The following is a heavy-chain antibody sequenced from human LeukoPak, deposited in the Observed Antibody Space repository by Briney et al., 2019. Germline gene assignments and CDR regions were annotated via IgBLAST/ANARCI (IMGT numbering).Heavy chain of an antibody. V-gene: IGHV4-34*01. CDR3: ARGGVGIVGATGYYYYYGMDV. CDR2: INHSGST. CDR1: GGSFRGHY. D-gene: IGHD1-26*01. J-gene: IGHJ6*02. Sequence: SETLSLTFAVYGGSFRGHYWSWTRQPPGKGLEWSGEINHSGSTNYTPSLKSRVTISVDPSKNQFSLKLSSVTAADTAVYYCARGGVGIVGATGYYYYYGMDVWGQGTTVTVSS.